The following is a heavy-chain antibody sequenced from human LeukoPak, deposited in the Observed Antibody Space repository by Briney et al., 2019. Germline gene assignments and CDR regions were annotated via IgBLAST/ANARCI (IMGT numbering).Heavy chain of an antibody. D-gene: IGHD6-13*01. CDR2: INHSGST. V-gene: IGHV4-34*01. CDR3: ARGRRGIAAAGRGLYFDY. CDR1: GGSFSGYY. J-gene: IGHJ4*02. Sequence: SETLSLTCAVYGGSFSGYYWSWIRQPPGKGLEWVGEINHSGSTNYNPSLKSRVAISVDTSKNQFSLKLSYVTAADTAVYYCARGRRGIAAAGRGLYFDYWGQGTLVTVSS.